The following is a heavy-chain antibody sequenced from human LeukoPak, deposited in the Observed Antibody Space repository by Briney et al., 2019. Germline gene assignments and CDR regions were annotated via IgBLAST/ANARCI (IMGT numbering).Heavy chain of an antibody. D-gene: IGHD1-7*01. Sequence: SETLSLTCAVYGGSFSGYYWSWIRQPPGKGLEWIGEINHSGSTNYDPSLKSRVTISVDTSKNQFSLKLSSVTAAGTAVYYCARYNWNYAWFDPWGQGTLVTVSS. CDR2: INHSGST. CDR3: ARYNWNYAWFDP. J-gene: IGHJ5*02. V-gene: IGHV4-34*01. CDR1: GGSFSGYY.